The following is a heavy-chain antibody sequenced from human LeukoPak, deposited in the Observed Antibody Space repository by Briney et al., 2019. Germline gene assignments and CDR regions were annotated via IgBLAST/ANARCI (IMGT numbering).Heavy chain of an antibody. V-gene: IGHV1-69*04. CDR2: IIPILGIA. CDR1: GGTFSSYA. CDR3: ARGHSQYSSSWYAY. D-gene: IGHD6-13*01. J-gene: IGHJ4*02. Sequence: ASVKVSCKASGGTFSSYAISWVRQAPGQGLEWMGRIIPILGIANYAQKFQGRVAITADKSTSTAYMELSSLRSEDTAVYYCARGHSQYSSSWYAYWGQGTLVTVSS.